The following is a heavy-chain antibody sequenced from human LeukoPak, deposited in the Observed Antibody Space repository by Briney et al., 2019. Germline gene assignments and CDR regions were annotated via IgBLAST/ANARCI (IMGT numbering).Heavy chain of an antibody. CDR1: GFTFSSYA. CDR2: ISGSGGST. Sequence: GPSLRISCQAPGFTFSSYAMSWVRQAPGKGLDWVSSISGSGGSTYYADSVKGRFTISRDNSKNTLYLRMNSLRAEDTAVYYCAKAQHTAMVRHGDYWGRGTLVTVSS. D-gene: IGHD5-18*01. V-gene: IGHV3-23*01. CDR3: AKAQHTAMVRHGDY. J-gene: IGHJ4*02.